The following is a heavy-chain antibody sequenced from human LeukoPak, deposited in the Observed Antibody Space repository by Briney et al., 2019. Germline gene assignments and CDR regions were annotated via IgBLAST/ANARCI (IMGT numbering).Heavy chain of an antibody. CDR1: NASVNSYF. V-gene: IGHV4-4*07. D-gene: IGHD5-18*01. CDR2: IYTSGTT. Sequence: SETLSLTCTVSNASVNSYFWGWVRQPAGKGLEWLGRIYTSGTTYYNPSLKSRLTLSIETSKSQFSLTLRSATAADTAVYFCRRQGYTASHHFFDYWSQGTLVTVSS. CDR3: RRQGYTASHHFFDY. J-gene: IGHJ4*02.